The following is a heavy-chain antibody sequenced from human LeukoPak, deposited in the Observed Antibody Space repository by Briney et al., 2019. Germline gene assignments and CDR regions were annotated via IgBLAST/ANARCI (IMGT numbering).Heavy chain of an antibody. CDR3: ARAVVVTALNSYYFDY. CDR1: GGSISSSSYY. V-gene: IGHV4-39*07. D-gene: IGHD2-21*02. J-gene: IGHJ4*02. Sequence: SETLSLTCTVSGGSISSSSYYWGWIRQPPGKGLEWFGSIYYSGSTYYNPSLKSRVTISVDTSKNQFSLKLSSVTAADTAVYYCARAVVVTALNSYYFDYWGQGTLVTVSS. CDR2: IYYSGST.